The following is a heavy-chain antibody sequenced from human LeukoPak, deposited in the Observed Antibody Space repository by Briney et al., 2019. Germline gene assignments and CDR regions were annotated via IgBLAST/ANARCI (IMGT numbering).Heavy chain of an antibody. V-gene: IGHV4-34*01. CDR3: ARGGRSARWWNY. J-gene: IGHJ4*02. Sequence: NPSETLSLTCAVYGGSFSGYYWTWIRQPPGKGLEWIGEINHSGSTNYNPSLKSRVTILVDTSKNQFSLNLSSVTAADTAVYYCARGGRSARWWNYWGQGTLVTVSS. CDR2: INHSGST. CDR1: GGSFSGYY. D-gene: IGHD2-15*01.